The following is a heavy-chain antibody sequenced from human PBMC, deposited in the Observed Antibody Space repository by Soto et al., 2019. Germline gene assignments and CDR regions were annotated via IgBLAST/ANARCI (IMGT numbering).Heavy chain of an antibody. CDR1: GGTFSSYA. J-gene: IGHJ6*02. CDR2: IIPIFGTA. D-gene: IGHD1-7*01. V-gene: IGHV1-69*12. Sequence: QVQLVQSGAEVKKPGSSVKVSCKASGGTFSSYAISWVRQAPGLGLEWMGGIIPIFGTANYAQKFQGRVTITADESTSTAYMELSSLRSEDTAVYYCAGPPELTRIYYYYGMDVWGQGTTVTVSS. CDR3: AGPPELTRIYYYYGMDV.